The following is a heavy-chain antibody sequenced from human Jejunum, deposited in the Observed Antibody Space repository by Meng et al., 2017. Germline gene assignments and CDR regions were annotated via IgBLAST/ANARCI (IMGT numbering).Heavy chain of an antibody. CDR1: GVSISAYY. D-gene: IGHD6-19*01. Sequence: SETLSLTCTVSGVSISAYYWSWIRQTPGKGLEWIAYMQTGGATNYNPSLKSRVTISIDTSTNQFSLKLTSVTAADTAVYYCARDRIAVPGTNLDVWGQGAMVTVSS. V-gene: IGHV4-59*01. CDR2: MQTGGAT. CDR3: ARDRIAVPGTNLDV. J-gene: IGHJ3*01.